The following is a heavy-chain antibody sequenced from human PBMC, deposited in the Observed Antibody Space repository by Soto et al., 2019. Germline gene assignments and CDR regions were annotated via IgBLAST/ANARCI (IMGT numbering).Heavy chain of an antibody. CDR2: IYYSGST. D-gene: IGHD6-13*01. CDR3: ASFGIAAAGTYDY. J-gene: IGHJ4*02. CDR1: GGSVSSGSYY. Sequence: SETLSLTCTVSGGSVSSGSYYWSWIRQPPGKGLEWIGYIYYSGSTNYNPSLKSRVTISVDTSKNRFSLKLSSVTAADTAVYYCASFGIAAAGTYDYWGQGTLVTVSS. V-gene: IGHV4-61*01.